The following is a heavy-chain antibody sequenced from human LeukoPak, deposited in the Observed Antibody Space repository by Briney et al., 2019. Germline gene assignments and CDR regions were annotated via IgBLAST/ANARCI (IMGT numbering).Heavy chain of an antibody. CDR1: GGSISSYY. D-gene: IGHD5-12*01. V-gene: IGHV4-59*01. Sequence: PSETLSLTCTVSGGSISSYYWSWLRQPPGKGLEWIGYIYYSGSTNYNPSLKSRVTISVDTSKNQFSLKLSSVTAADTAVYYCARNRYSGYEVPYYFDYWGQGTLVTVSS. J-gene: IGHJ4*02. CDR2: IYYSGST. CDR3: ARNRYSGYEVPYYFDY.